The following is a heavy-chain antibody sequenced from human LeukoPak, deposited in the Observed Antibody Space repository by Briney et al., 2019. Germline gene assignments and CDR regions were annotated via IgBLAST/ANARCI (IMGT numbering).Heavy chain of an antibody. D-gene: IGHD4-11*01. V-gene: IGHV4-38-2*02. Sequence: PSETLSLTCTVSGSSISSGYYWGWIRQHPGKGLEWIGSIYHSGSTYYNPSLKNRVTISVITSKNQPSLKLSSVTAADTAVYYCANHATTYSNYGGAPTWFDPWGQGTLVTVSS. CDR3: ANHATTYSNYGGAPTWFDP. J-gene: IGHJ5*02. CDR1: GSSISSGYY. CDR2: IYHSGST.